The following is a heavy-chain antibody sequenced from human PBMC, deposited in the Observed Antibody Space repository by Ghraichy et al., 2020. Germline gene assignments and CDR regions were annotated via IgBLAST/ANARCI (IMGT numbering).Heavy chain of an antibody. CDR1: GFSLSTSGMC. J-gene: IGHJ3*02. D-gene: IGHD6-6*01. CDR2: IDWDDDK. Sequence: SGPTLVKPTQTLTLTCTFSGFSLSTSGMCVSWIRQPPGKALEWLARIDWDDDKYYSTSLKTRLTISKDTSKNQVVLTMTNMDPVDTATYYCARIELYSSSSGGDAFDIWGQGTMVTVSS. V-gene: IGHV2-70*11. CDR3: ARIELYSSSSGGDAFDI.